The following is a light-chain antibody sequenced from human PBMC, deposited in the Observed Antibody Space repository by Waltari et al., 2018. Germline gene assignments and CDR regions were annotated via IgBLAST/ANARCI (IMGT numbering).Light chain of an antibody. V-gene: IGLV8-61*01. CDR3: ALYMGSGIWV. J-gene: IGLJ3*02. CDR2: KAN. CDR1: SGSLSTSSY. Sequence: VLTQEPSLSVSPGGTATLTCSLSSGSLSTSSYATWYQQTPGQAPRTLVYKANARSSGVPDRFSGSILGNTAALTITGAQADDESDYYCALYMGSGIWVFGGGTRLTVL.